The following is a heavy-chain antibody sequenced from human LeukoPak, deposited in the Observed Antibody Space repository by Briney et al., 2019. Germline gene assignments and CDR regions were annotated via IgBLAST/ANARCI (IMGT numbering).Heavy chain of an antibody. Sequence: SETLSLTCAVYGGSFSGYYWSWIRQPPGKGREWIGEINHSGSTSYNPSLKSRITISVDTSKNQFSLKLNSVTAADTAVYYCARGYDYVWGSYRSPRAFDIWGQGTMVTVYS. CDR1: GGSFSGYY. CDR2: INHSGST. V-gene: IGHV4-34*01. CDR3: ARGYDYVWGSYRSPRAFDI. J-gene: IGHJ3*02. D-gene: IGHD3-16*02.